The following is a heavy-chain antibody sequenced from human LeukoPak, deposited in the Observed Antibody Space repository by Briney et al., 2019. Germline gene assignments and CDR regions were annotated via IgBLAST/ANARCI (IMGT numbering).Heavy chain of an antibody. CDR2: IKQDGSEK. CDR3: ARSLERSEITIKLQRAFDI. V-gene: IGHV3-7*01. Sequence: PGGSLRLSCAASGFTFSSYWMSWVRQAPGKGLEWVANIKQDGSEKYYVDSVKGRFTISRDNAKNSLYLQMNSLRAEDTAVYYCARSLERSEITIKLQRAFDIWGQGTMVTVSS. D-gene: IGHD3-10*01. J-gene: IGHJ3*02. CDR1: GFTFSSYW.